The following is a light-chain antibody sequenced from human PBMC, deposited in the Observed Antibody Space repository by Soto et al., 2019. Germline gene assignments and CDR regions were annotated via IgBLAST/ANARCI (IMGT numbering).Light chain of an antibody. CDR2: GAS. J-gene: IGKJ5*01. CDR3: QQLNAYPLT. CDR1: QGISSY. Sequence: DIQLTQSPSFLSASVGVRVTITCRASQGISSYLAWFQQKPGRAPNLLIYGASTLQSGVPSRFSGSGSGTDFTLTISNLQPEDFATYYCQQLNAYPLTFGQGTRLEIK. V-gene: IGKV1-9*01.